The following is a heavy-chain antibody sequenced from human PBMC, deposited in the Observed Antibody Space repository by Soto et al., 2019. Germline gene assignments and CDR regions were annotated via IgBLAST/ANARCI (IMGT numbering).Heavy chain of an antibody. CDR1: GYTFTSYA. CDR3: ARATYGRTTSGYYGMDV. D-gene: IGHD2-21*01. V-gene: IGHV1-3*01. Sequence: QVQLVQSGAEVKKPGASVKVSCKASGYTFTSYAMHWVRQAPGQRLEWMGWINAGNGNTKYSQKFQGRVTITRDTSASTAYMELSSLRSEDTAVYYCARATYGRTTSGYYGMDVWGQGTTVTVSS. J-gene: IGHJ6*02. CDR2: INAGNGNT.